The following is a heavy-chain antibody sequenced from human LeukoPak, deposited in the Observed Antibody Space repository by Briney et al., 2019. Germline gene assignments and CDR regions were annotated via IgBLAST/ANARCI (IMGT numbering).Heavy chain of an antibody. CDR2: ISSSSSYI. J-gene: IGHJ4*02. Sequence: GGSLRLSCAASEFTFSTYSMNWVRQAPGKGLEWVSSISSSSSYIYYADSVKGRFTIPRDNAKNSLYLQMNSLRAEDTAVYYCARGENNYGYYYFDYWGQGTLVTVSS. D-gene: IGHD5-18*01. CDR1: EFTFSTYS. V-gene: IGHV3-21*01. CDR3: ARGENNYGYYYFDY.